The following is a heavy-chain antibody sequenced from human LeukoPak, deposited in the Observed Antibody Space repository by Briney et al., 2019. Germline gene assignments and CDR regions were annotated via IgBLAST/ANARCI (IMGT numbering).Heavy chain of an antibody. CDR2: IYPGDSDT. Sequence: GESLKISCKGSGYSFTSYWIGWVRQMPGKGLEWMGIIYPGDSDTRYSPSFQGQVTISADKSISTAYLQWSSLKASDTARYYCASPLDYYDSSGYAFDIWGQGTMVTVSS. CDR1: GYSFTSYW. J-gene: IGHJ3*02. V-gene: IGHV5-51*01. D-gene: IGHD3-22*01. CDR3: ASPLDYYDSSGYAFDI.